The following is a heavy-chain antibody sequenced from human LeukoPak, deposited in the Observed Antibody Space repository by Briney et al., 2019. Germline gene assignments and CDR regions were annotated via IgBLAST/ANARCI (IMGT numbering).Heavy chain of an antibody. CDR1: GFTFSSYA. CDR3: ARDRTRSWYDFPNWFDP. J-gene: IGHJ5*02. D-gene: IGHD6-13*01. CDR2: ISGSGDST. V-gene: IGHV3-23*01. Sequence: PGGSLRLSCAASGFTFSSYAMSWVRQAPGKGLEWVSAISGSGDSTFYADSVKGRFTISRDNSKNTLYLQMNSLRAEDTAVYYCARDRTRSWYDFPNWFDPWGQGTLVTVSS.